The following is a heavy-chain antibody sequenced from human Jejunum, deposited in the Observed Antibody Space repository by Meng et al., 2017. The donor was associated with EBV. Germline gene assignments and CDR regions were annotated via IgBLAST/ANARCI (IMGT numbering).Heavy chain of an antibody. V-gene: IGHV3-23*04. CDR1: GFTLSSSA. D-gene: IGHD1/OR15-1a*01. J-gene: IGHJ5*02. CDR2: IGGSGGAT. Sequence: AELVESGGGLVQPGGSLGRSCAASGFTLSSSAMSWVRQAPGKGLEWVSSIGGSGGATYYADSVKGRFTISRDNSKSTLYLQMNSLRAEDTAVYYCAKLTRAWGQGTLVTVSS. CDR3: AKLTRA.